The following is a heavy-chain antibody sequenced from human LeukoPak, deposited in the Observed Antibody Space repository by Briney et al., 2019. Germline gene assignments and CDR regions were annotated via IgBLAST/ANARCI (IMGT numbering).Heavy chain of an antibody. CDR1: GYTFTDYY. CDR3: AKPHLWDCSGGSCYYFDY. Sequence: ASVKVSCKASGYTFTDYYMHWVRQAPGQGLEWMGWINPNSGGTNYAQKFQGGVTMTRDTSISTAYLELSSLYSDDTAVYYCAKPHLWDCSGGSCYYFDYWGQGTLVTVSS. D-gene: IGHD2-15*01. V-gene: IGHV1-2*02. J-gene: IGHJ4*02. CDR2: INPNSGGT.